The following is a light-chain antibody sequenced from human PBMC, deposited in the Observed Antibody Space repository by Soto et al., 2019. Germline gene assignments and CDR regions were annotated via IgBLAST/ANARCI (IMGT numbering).Light chain of an antibody. CDR1: QSISSW. J-gene: IGKJ1*01. V-gene: IGKV1-5*03. CDR3: QHYNSYSEA. CDR2: KAS. Sequence: DIQMTQSPSPLSASLGDRXTXXXXASQSISSWLAWYQXKQGKXXKXXIYKASTLKSGVPSRFSGSGSGTEVTLTISSLQPDDFETYYCQHYNSYSEAFGQGTKVDIK.